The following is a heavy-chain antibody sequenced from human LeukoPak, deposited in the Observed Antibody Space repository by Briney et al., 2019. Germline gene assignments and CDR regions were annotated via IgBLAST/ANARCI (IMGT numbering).Heavy chain of an antibody. CDR3: ARESSYYGMDV. V-gene: IGHV3-66*01. CDR2: IYSGGST. Sequence: GGSLRLSCAASGFTFSSYSMNWVRQAPGKGLEWVSVIYSGGSTYYADSVKGRFTISRDNSKNTLYLQMNSLRAEDTAVYYCARESSYYGMDVWGQGTTVTVSS. CDR1: GFTFSSYS. J-gene: IGHJ6*02. D-gene: IGHD2-2*01.